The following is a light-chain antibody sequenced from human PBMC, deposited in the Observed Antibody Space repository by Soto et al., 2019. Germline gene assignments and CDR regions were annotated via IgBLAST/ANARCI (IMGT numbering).Light chain of an antibody. V-gene: IGKV1-5*03. CDR3: QPYNSYPRT. Sequence: DIQMTQSPSTLSASVVDRVTITCRASQSISSRLAWYQQKPGKAPKLLIYKASSLESGVPSRFSGSGSGTEFTLTISSLQPDDFATYYCQPYNSYPRTFGQGTKVEIK. J-gene: IGKJ1*01. CDR2: KAS. CDR1: QSISSR.